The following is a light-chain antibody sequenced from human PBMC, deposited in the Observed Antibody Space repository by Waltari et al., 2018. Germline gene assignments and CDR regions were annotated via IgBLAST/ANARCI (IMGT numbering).Light chain of an antibody. CDR1: GSNLGAGYD. CDR2: GSS. V-gene: IGLV1-40*01. CDR3: QSYDTSLSVV. Sequence: QSVLTQPPSVSGAPGQRVTLSCTGSGSNLGAGYDVHWSQQLPRAAPKLLIYGSSTRPLGVPDRFFGSTSGTSASLAITGLQAEDEADYYCQSYDTSLSVVFGGGTKLTVL. J-gene: IGLJ3*02.